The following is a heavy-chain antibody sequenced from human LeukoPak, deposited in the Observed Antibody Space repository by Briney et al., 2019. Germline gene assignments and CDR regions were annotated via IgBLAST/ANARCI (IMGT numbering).Heavy chain of an antibody. CDR2: IYTSGST. V-gene: IGHV4-61*02. J-gene: IGHJ6*03. CDR1: GGSISSGSYY. Sequence: SETLSLTCTVSGGSISSGSYYWSWIRQPAGKGLEWIGRIYTSGSTNYNPSLKSRVTISVDTSKNQFSLKLSSVTAADTAVYYCARDYSSSWYPPKDYYYMDVWGKGTTVTVSS. CDR3: ARDYSSSWYPPKDYYYMDV. D-gene: IGHD6-13*01.